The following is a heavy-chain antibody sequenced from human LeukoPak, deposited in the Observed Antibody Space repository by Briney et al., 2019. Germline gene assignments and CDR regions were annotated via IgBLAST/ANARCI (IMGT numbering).Heavy chain of an antibody. Sequence: ASVKVSCKASGYTFTSYGISWVRQAPGQGLEWMGWINTNTGNPTYAQGFTGRFVFSLDTSVSTAYLQISSLKAEDTAVYYCARVDSSQWTSPYYFDYWGQGTLVTVSS. D-gene: IGHD3-22*01. CDR3: ARVDSSQWTSPYYFDY. V-gene: IGHV7-4-1*02. J-gene: IGHJ4*02. CDR1: GYTFTSYG. CDR2: INTNTGNP.